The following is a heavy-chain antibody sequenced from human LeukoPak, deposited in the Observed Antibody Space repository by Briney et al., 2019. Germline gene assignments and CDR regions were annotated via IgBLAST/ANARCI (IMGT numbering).Heavy chain of an antibody. D-gene: IGHD1-1*01. CDR3: ARVYTTYNWFDP. CDR1: GYTFTSYY. CDR2: INPSGGST. J-gene: IGHJ5*02. Sequence: ASVKVSCKASGYTFTSYYMHWVRQAPGQGLEWMGIINPSGGSTSYAQKFQGRVTMTRDMSTSTVYMELSSLRSEDTAVYYCARVYTTYNWFDPWGQGTLVTVSS. V-gene: IGHV1-46*01.